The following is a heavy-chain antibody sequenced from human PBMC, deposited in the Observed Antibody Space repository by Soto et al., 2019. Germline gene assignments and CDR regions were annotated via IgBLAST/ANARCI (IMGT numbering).Heavy chain of an antibody. J-gene: IGHJ2*01. CDR1: EDTFRNYA. CDR3: ASTKYDSSAYYYWYLCL. Sequence: QVELLQSGAEVKKPGSSVKVSCQASEDTFRNYAISWVRHAPGQGLEWMGGIIPIFGTANYAQKFQGRVTITADTSSNTVYLELRSLRSEDTAVYYCASTKYDSSAYYYWYLCLWGRGTLVTVSS. V-gene: IGHV1-69*06. CDR2: IIPIFGTA. D-gene: IGHD3-22*01.